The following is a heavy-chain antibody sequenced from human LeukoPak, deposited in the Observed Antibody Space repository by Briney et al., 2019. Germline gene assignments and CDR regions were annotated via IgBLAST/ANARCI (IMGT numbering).Heavy chain of an antibody. CDR3: ARDLGGGELPIALH. V-gene: IGHV1-46*01. CDR1: GYTFTGYY. J-gene: IGHJ4*02. CDR2: INPSGGST. D-gene: IGHD1-26*01. Sequence: ASVKVSCKASGYTFTGYYMHWVRQAPGQGLEWMGIINPSGGSTTYAEKFQDRVTMTRDTSTSTVYMELSSLRSEDTAVYYCARDLGGGELPIALHWGQGTLLIVSS.